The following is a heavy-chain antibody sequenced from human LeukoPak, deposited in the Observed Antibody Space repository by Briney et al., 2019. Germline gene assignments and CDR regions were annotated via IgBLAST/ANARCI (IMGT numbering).Heavy chain of an antibody. CDR3: ANLPDLYGMDV. V-gene: IGHV4-39*01. J-gene: IGHJ6*02. CDR2: IYYSGST. Sequence: PSETLSLTCTVSGGSISSSSYYWGWIRQPPGKGLEWIGSIYYSGSTYYNPSLKSRVTISVDTSKNQFSLKLSSVTAADTAVYYCANLPDLYGMDVWGQGTTVTVSS. CDR1: GGSISSSSYY.